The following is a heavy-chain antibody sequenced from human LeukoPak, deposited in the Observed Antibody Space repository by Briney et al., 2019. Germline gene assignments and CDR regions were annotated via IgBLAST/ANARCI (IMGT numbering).Heavy chain of an antibody. V-gene: IGHV2-5*02. CDR2: IYWDDDK. J-gene: IGHJ6*03. CDR3: ARENEYSRSARNPYYYYMDV. Sequence: SGPTLVKPTQTLTLTCTFSGFSLSTSGVGVGWIRQPPGKALEWLALIYWDDDKRYSPSLKSRLTITKDTSKNQVVLTMTNMDPVDTATYYCARENEYSRSARNPYYYYMDVWGKGTTVTVSS. D-gene: IGHD6-6*01. CDR1: GFSLSTSGVG.